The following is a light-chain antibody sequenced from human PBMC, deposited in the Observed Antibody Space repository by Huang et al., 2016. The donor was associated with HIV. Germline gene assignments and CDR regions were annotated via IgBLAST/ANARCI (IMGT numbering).Light chain of an antibody. CDR3: QQYNDWPLT. V-gene: IGKV3-15*01. CDR2: GAS. CDR1: QSLNRA. Sequence: EIVLMQSPATLSVSPGDSATLSCRASQSLNRALAWYRQAPGQAPRLLIYGASTRATGSPARFSGSGFLTEFTLTISRLESEDFALYYCQQYNDWPLTFGGGTKVEI. J-gene: IGKJ4*01.